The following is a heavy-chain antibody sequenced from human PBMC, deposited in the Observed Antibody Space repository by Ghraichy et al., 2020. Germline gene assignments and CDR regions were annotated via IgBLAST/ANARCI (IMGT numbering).Heavy chain of an antibody. CDR2: ISGSGSKT. D-gene: IGHD1-26*01. CDR1: GFTFSFYA. J-gene: IGHJ4*01. CDR3: TNSGSYFYTSDY. V-gene: IGHV3-23*01. Sequence: GGSLSLSCAASGFTFSFYAMAWVRQAPGKGLEWVSAISGSGSKTYFADYVKGRFTISRDNSKNTLYLQMNSLRAEDTAVYYCTNSGSYFYTSDYWGHGALVTVSS.